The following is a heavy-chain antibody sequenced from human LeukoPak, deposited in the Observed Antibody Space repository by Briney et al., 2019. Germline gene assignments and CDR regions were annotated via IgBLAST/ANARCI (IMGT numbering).Heavy chain of an antibody. Sequence: ASVKVSCKASGYTFTGYYMHWVRQAPGQGLEWMGWINPNSGGTNYAQKFQGRVTMTRDTSISTAYMELSRLRSGDTAVYYCARWNYYDSSGLKSFDYWGQGTLVTVSS. CDR2: INPNSGGT. CDR1: GYTFTGYY. D-gene: IGHD3-22*01. J-gene: IGHJ4*02. V-gene: IGHV1-2*02. CDR3: ARWNYYDSSGLKSFDY.